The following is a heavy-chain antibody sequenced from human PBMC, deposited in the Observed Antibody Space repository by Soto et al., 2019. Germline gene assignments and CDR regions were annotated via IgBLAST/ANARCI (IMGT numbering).Heavy chain of an antibody. J-gene: IGHJ3*02. CDR2: IIPTFGTA. CDR3: ASSETAGHRGFDI. Sequence: QVQLVQSGAEMREPGSSVKVSCKASGGTFSSSAINWLRQAPGQGPEWMGGIIPTFGTANYIEKFRGRVTITADKSTSTAYMEVSSLTSEDTAMYFCASSETAGHRGFDIWGQGTMVTVSS. CDR1: GGTFSSSA. D-gene: IGHD6-19*01. V-gene: IGHV1-69*06.